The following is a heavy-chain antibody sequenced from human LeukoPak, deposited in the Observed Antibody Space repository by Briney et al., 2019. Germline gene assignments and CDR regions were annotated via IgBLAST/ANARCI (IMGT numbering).Heavy chain of an antibody. CDR1: GFTFSSYA. CDR2: ISYDGSNK. Sequence: GGSLRLSCAASGFTFSSYAMHWVRQAPGKGLEWVAVISYDGSNKYYADSVKGRFTISRDNSKNTLYLQMNSLRAEDTAVYYCAKDYEGPILRYYYDSRGLFDYWGQGTRVTVSS. J-gene: IGHJ4*02. CDR3: AKDYEGPILRYYYDSRGLFDY. D-gene: IGHD3-22*01. V-gene: IGHV3-30*04.